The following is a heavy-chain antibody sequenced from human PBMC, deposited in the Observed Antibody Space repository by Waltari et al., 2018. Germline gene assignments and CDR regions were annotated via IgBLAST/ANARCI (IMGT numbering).Heavy chain of an antibody. CDR1: GGSFSGYY. CDR3: ARGNWFDP. Sequence: QVQLQQWGAGLLKPSETLSLTCAVYGGSFSGYYWSWIRQPPGKGLEWIGEINQSGSTNYNPSLKSRVTISVDTSKNQFSLKLSSVTAADTAVYYCARGNWFDPWGQGTLVTVSS. J-gene: IGHJ5*02. V-gene: IGHV4-34*01. CDR2: INQSGST.